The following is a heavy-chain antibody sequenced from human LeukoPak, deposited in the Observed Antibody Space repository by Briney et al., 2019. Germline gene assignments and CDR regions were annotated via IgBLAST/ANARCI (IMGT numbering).Heavy chain of an antibody. CDR2: IIPIFGTA. CDR1: GYTFTNFA. Sequence: ASVKVSCKASGYTFTNFAMNWVRQAPGQGLEWMGGIIPIFGTANYAQKFQGRATITADESTSTAYMELSSLRSEDTAVYYCASDSGYGTGRADAFDIWGQGTMVTVSS. J-gene: IGHJ3*02. CDR3: ASDSGYGTGRADAFDI. V-gene: IGHV1-69*13. D-gene: IGHD5-12*01.